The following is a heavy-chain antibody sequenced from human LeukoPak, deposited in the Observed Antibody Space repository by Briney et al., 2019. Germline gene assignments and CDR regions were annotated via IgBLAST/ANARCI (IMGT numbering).Heavy chain of an antibody. Sequence: TGGSLRLSCAASGFTLSSSEMNWVRQAPGKGLEWVSYISRSSSYIYYADSVKGRFTISRDNAKNSLYLQMNSLRAEDTAVYYCARDMGGRFDYWGQGTLVTVSS. V-gene: IGHV3-21*05. J-gene: IGHJ4*02. CDR1: GFTLSSSE. CDR3: ARDMGGRFDY. CDR2: ISRSSSYI. D-gene: IGHD1-26*01.